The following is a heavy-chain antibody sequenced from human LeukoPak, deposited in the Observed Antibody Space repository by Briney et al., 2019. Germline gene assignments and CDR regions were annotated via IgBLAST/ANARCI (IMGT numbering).Heavy chain of an antibody. V-gene: IGHV1-18*01. CDR2: ISAYNGNT. D-gene: IGHD5-18*01. CDR3: VRDLGVDTSMIFFDY. J-gene: IGHJ4*02. CDR1: GYTFTDFG. Sequence: ASVKVSCKASGYTFTDFGVSWVRQAPGQGLEWMGWISAYNGNTNYVQKFQGRVTMTTDISTSTAYMELRSLRSDDTAVFYCVRDLGVDTSMIFFDYWGQETRVTVSS.